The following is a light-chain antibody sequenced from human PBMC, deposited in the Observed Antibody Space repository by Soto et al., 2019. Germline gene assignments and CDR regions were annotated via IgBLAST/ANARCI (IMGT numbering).Light chain of an antibody. Sequence: DIPMTQSPPSRSSSLGDPVTILCLASQPVTNYLSWYQQKPGKAPKLFIYAASRLQSGVPSRFSGGGSGTDFTLTISSLLPEDFATYYCQQSYIAPWTFGQGTKVDIK. CDR2: AAS. J-gene: IGKJ1*01. CDR1: QPVTNY. CDR3: QQSYIAPWT. V-gene: IGKV1-39*01.